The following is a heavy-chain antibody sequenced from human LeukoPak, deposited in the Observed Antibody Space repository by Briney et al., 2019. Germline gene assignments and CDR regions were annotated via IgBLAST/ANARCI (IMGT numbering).Heavy chain of an antibody. CDR2: IIPIFGAA. D-gene: IGHD3-22*01. Sequence: SVTVSCTASGGTFSSYAISWGRHAPGQGLEWMGGIIPIFGAANYAQTFQGRVTITTDESTSTAYMELSSLTSEDTAVYYCARALQWDSSGYYFGARVAFDIWGQGTMVTVSS. J-gene: IGHJ3*02. V-gene: IGHV1-69*05. CDR1: GGTFSSYA. CDR3: ARALQWDSSGYYFGARVAFDI.